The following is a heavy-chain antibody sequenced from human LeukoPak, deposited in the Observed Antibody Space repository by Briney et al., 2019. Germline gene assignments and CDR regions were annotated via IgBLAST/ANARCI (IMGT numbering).Heavy chain of an antibody. V-gene: IGHV3-48*04. Sequence: GGSLRLSCAASGFTFSSYSMNWVRQAPGKGLEWVSYISSSSSNIFYADSVKGRFTISRDSSDNTVYLQMNSLRPDDTAMYYCAKEATLEFFDYWGQGTLVTVSS. CDR1: GFTFSSYS. CDR2: ISSSSSNI. D-gene: IGHD1-1*01. J-gene: IGHJ4*02. CDR3: AKEATLEFFDY.